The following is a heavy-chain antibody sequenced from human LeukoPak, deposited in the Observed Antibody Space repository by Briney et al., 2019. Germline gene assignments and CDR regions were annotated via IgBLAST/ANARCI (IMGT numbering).Heavy chain of an antibody. J-gene: IGHJ5*02. CDR1: GFTFSGYN. CDR2: ISSSSRSI. D-gene: IGHD6-13*01. CDR3: ARERSGPAESAHNWFDP. V-gene: IGHV3-21*01. Sequence: GGSLRLSCVASGFTFSGYNMDWVRQAPGKGLEWVSSISSSSRSIYYADSLKGRFTIARDNTKNSLYLQMNSLRVEDTAVYYCARERSGPAESAHNWFDPWGQGTLVIVSS.